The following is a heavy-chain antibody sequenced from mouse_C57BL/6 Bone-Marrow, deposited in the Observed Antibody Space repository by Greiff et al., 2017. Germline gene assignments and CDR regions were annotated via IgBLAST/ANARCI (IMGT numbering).Heavy chain of an antibody. CDR1: GYTFTSYG. CDR2: IYPRRGNT. D-gene: IGHD2-2*01. V-gene: IGHV1-81*01. J-gene: IGHJ4*01. CDR3: ASEWLPYAIDN. Sequence: VQLQQSGAELARPGASVKLSCKASGYTFTSYGIRWVKQRPGQGLEWIGEIYPRRGNTYYNEKFKGKATLTADKSSSTSYMELRSLTSEDSAVYFCASEWLPYAIDNWGQGTSVTVSS.